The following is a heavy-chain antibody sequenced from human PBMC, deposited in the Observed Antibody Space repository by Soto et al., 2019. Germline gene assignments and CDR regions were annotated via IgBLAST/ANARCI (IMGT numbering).Heavy chain of an antibody. Sequence: GGSLRLSCAASGFTFSSYAMSWVRQAPGKGLEWVSAISGSGGSTYYADSVKGRFTISRDNSKNTLYLQMNSLRAEDTAVYYCAKDNMRRYYDILSAIDYWGQGTLVTVSS. J-gene: IGHJ4*02. CDR1: GFTFSSYA. CDR3: AKDNMRRYYDILSAIDY. D-gene: IGHD3-9*01. CDR2: ISGSGGST. V-gene: IGHV3-23*01.